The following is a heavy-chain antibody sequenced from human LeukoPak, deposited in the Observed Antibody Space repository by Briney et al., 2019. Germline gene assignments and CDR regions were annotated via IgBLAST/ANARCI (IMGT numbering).Heavy chain of an antibody. Sequence: PGGSLRLSCAASGFTVSSNYMSWVRQAPGKGLEWVSVIYSGGSTYYADSVKGRFTISRDNSKNTLYLQMNSLRAEDTAVYYCAKENYYDSSGPDYWGQGTLVTVSS. J-gene: IGHJ4*02. D-gene: IGHD3-22*01. CDR2: IYSGGST. CDR1: GFTVSSNY. V-gene: IGHV3-66*02. CDR3: AKENYYDSSGPDY.